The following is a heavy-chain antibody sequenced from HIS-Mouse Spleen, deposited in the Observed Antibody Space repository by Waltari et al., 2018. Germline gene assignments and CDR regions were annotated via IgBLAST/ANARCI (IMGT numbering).Heavy chain of an antibody. D-gene: IGHD3-3*01. CDR3: ARAPTGFLEWFDAFDI. CDR2: IYYSGST. CDR1: GGSISSSSYY. V-gene: IGHV4-39*07. J-gene: IGHJ3*02. Sequence: QLQLQESGPGLVKPSETLSFTCTVSGGSISSSSYYWGWIRQPPGKGLEWIGSIYYSGSTYYNPSLKSRVTISVDTSKNQFSLKLSSVTAADTAVYYCARAPTGFLEWFDAFDIWGQGTMVTVSS.